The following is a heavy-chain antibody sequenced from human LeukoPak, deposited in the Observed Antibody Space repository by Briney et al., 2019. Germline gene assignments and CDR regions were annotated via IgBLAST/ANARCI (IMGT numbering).Heavy chain of an antibody. CDR2: IYYSGST. CDR1: GGSISSYY. D-gene: IGHD3-10*01. CDR3: ARHGHYGSGIMFGY. Sequence: SETLSLTCTVSGGSISSYYSSWIRQPPGKGLEWIGYIYYSGSTNYNPSLKSRVTISVDTSKNQFSLKLSSVTAADTAVYYCARHGHYGSGIMFGYWGQGTLVTVSS. J-gene: IGHJ4*02. V-gene: IGHV4-59*08.